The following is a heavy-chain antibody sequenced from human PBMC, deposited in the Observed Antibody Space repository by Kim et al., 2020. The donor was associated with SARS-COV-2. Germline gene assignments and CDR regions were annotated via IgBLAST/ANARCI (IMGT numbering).Heavy chain of an antibody. V-gene: IGHV4-31*03. J-gene: IGHJ2*01. CDR1: GGSITSGGYY. CDR3: ARDQGRDGFFDV. CDR2: IYNRGSI. Sequence: SETLSLTCTVSGGSITSGGYYWSWIRQHPGKGLEWIVDIYNRGSIIYNPSLKSRVSFSLDTSKNQFSLKLSSVFAADTALYYCARDQGRDGFFDVWGRGTLVTVSS.